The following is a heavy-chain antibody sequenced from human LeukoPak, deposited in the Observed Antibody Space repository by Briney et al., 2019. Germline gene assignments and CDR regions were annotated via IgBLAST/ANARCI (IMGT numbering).Heavy chain of an antibody. J-gene: IGHJ4*02. V-gene: IGHV1-2*02. CDR1: GYKFTDDY. CDR3: APTAEAYTSWWKV. Sequence: GASVTVSCMASGYKFTDDYMHWVRQAHGQGLEFMGWINPDSGFTNYAQKFKGRVTMTRDTSISTAYLEVRSLTSDDTAVYYCAPTAEAYTSWWKVWGQGTLVTVSS. D-gene: IGHD3-16*01. CDR2: INPDSGFT.